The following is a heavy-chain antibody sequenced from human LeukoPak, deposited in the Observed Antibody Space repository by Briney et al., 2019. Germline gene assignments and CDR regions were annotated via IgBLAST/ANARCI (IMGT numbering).Heavy chain of an antibody. Sequence: GSSVKVSCKASGGTFSSYAISWVRQAPGQGLEWMGGIIPIFGTANYAQKFQGRVTITADESTGTAYMELSSLRSEDTAVYYCARMMTTVATNLDYWGQGTLVTVSS. V-gene: IGHV1-69*01. CDR2: IIPIFGTA. J-gene: IGHJ4*02. CDR1: GGTFSSYA. D-gene: IGHD4-23*01. CDR3: ARMMTTVATNLDY.